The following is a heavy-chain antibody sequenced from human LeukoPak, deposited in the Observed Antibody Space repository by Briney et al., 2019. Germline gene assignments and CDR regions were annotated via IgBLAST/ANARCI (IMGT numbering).Heavy chain of an antibody. CDR1: GFTFSSYS. J-gene: IGHJ2*01. D-gene: IGHD1-1*01. Sequence: NPGGSLRLSCAASGFTFSSYSMNWVRQAPGKGLEWVSSISSSRSYIYYVDSVKGRCTISRDNAKNSLYLQMNSLRAEDTAVYYCARDLPDEVPSFDLWGRGTLVTVSS. CDR3: ARDLPDEVPSFDL. V-gene: IGHV3-21*01. CDR2: ISSSRSYI.